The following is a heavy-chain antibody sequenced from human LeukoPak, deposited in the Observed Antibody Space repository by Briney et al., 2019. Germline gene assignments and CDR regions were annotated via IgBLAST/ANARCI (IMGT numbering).Heavy chain of an antibody. J-gene: IGHJ6*04. Sequence: GGSLRLSCAASGFTFDEYGMSWVRQAPGKGLEWASYISSSGSTIYYADSVKGRFTISRDNAKNSLYLQMNSLRAEDTAVYYCAELGITMIGGVWGKGTTVTISS. CDR2: ISSSGSTI. CDR3: AELGITMIGGV. V-gene: IGHV3-48*03. CDR1: GFTFDEYG. D-gene: IGHD3-10*02.